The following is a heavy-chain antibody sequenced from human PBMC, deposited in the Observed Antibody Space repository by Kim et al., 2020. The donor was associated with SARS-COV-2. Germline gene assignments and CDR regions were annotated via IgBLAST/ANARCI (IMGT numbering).Heavy chain of an antibody. V-gene: IGHV3-11*01. D-gene: IGHD3-10*01. J-gene: IGHJ6*01. CDR3: ARGGYYFGSHGMDV. Sequence: YADSVHPRFTFSRENAKNSLYLQMNSRRAGDAAVYYCARGGYYFGSHGMDVWGQGTTVTVPS.